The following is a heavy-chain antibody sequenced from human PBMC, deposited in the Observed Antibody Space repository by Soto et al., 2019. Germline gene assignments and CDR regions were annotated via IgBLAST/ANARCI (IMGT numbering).Heavy chain of an antibody. CDR1: GFTFRNYD. V-gene: IGHV3-13*05. CDR3: ARTDRDFYGLDV. Sequence: EVQLVESGGGLVQPGGSLRLSCEASGFTFRNYDMHWVRQGTGKGLEWVSGISAAGDPDYADSVEGRFTISRENAQNSFFLQMNSLRVADTAVYYCARTDRDFYGLDVWCQGTTVIVSS. J-gene: IGHJ6*02. CDR2: ISAAGDP.